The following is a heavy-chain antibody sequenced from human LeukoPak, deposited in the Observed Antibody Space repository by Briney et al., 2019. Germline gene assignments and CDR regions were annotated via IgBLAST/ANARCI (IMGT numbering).Heavy chain of an antibody. V-gene: IGHV4-59*01. J-gene: IGHJ4*02. CDR1: GGSISSYY. D-gene: IGHD3-10*01. Sequence: SETLSLTCTVSGGSISSYYWSWIRQPPGKGLEWIGYIYYSGSTNYNPSLKSRVTVSVDTSKNQFSLKLSSVTAADTAVYYCARSYGSGSYYTVDYWGQGTLVTVSS. CDR3: ARSYGSGSYYTVDY. CDR2: IYYSGST.